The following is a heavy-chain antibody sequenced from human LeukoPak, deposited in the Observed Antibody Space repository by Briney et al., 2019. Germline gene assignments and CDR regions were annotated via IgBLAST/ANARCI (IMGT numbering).Heavy chain of an antibody. CDR2: ISGSGGST. CDR3: AKGDSSGYYYCDY. J-gene: IGHJ4*02. D-gene: IGHD3-22*01. Sequence: GGSLRLSCAASGFTFSSYAMSWVRQAPGKGLEWVSAISGSGGSTYYADSVKGRSTISRDNSKNTLYLQMNSLRAEDTAVYYCAKGDSSGYYYCDYWGQGTLVTVSS. V-gene: IGHV3-23*01. CDR1: GFTFSSYA.